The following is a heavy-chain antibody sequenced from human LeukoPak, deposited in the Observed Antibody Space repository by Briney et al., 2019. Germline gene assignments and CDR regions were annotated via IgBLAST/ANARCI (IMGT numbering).Heavy chain of an antibody. CDR2: MNPNSGNT. J-gene: IGHJ4*02. Sequence: ASVKVSCKASGYTFTSYDINWVRQATGQGLEWMGWMNPNSGNTGYAQKFQGRVTITRNTSKSTAYMELSSLRSEDTAVYYCARISSGYSNYVRDYYFDYWGQGTLVTVSS. CDR3: ARISSGYSNYVRDYYFDY. CDR1: GYTFTSYD. V-gene: IGHV1-8*03. D-gene: IGHD4-11*01.